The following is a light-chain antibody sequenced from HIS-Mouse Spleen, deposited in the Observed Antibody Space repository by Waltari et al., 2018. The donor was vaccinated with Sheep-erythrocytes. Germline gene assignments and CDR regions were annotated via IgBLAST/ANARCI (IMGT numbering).Light chain of an antibody. CDR2: QDS. CDR3: QAWDSSTAWV. CDR1: KLGDQY. Sequence: SYHLTQPPSVSVSPGQTASITCSGDKLGDQYACWYQQKPGQSPVLVIYQDSKRPSGIPERFSGSNSGNTATLTISGTQAMDEADYYCQAWDSSTAWVFGGGTKLTVL. V-gene: IGLV3-1*01. J-gene: IGLJ3*02.